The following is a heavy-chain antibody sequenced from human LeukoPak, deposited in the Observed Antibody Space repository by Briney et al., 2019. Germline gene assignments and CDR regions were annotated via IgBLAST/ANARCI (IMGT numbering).Heavy chain of an antibody. D-gene: IGHD3-22*01. CDR2: IYTTGIT. V-gene: IGHV4-4*07. Sequence: CETLYLTCTVSGGSISSYYWSWIRQPAGKGLEWIGRIYTTGITNYNPSLKSRVTMSVDTSKNQFSLKLTSVTAADTAVYYCARDGYYYDSSGYYFWGQGPLVPVSS. J-gene: IGHJ4*02. CDR3: ARDGYYYDSSGYYF. CDR1: GGSISSYY.